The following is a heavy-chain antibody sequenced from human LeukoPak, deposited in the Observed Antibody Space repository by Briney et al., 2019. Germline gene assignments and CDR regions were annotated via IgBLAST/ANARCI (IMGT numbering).Heavy chain of an antibody. Sequence: GGSLRLSCAASGFIFSKCAMSWVRQVPGKGLEWVSAISGNGVTTYTPDSVKGRFSTSRDNSKNTLYLQMNSLTAEDTAVYYCAKDFWSGYYTGVGDYWGQGTLVTVSS. CDR1: GFIFSKCA. D-gene: IGHD3-3*01. CDR2: ISGNGVTT. V-gene: IGHV3-23*01. CDR3: AKDFWSGYYTGVGDY. J-gene: IGHJ4*02.